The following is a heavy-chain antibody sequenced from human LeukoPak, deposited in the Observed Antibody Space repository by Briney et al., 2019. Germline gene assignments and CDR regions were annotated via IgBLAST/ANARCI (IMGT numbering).Heavy chain of an antibody. CDR1: GGSISTTGYY. J-gene: IGHJ6*02. Sequence: PSETLSLTCTVSGGSISTTGYYWAWIRQPPGKGLEWIGYIYYNGNTNYSPSLKSRVTMSVDTSKNLFSLKVSSVTAADTAVYYCARGRSNYYGMDVWGQGTTVTVSS. D-gene: IGHD1-26*01. CDR3: ARGRSNYYGMDV. CDR2: IYYNGNT. V-gene: IGHV4-61*08.